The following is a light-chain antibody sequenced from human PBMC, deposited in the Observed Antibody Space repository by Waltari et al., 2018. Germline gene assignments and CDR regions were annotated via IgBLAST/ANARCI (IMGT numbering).Light chain of an antibody. Sequence: QSALTLPASVSGSPGQSITISCTGTSSDVVGYNYASWYQQHPGKAPKLMIFDVNNRPSGVSNRFSGSKSGNTASLTISGLQAEDEADYYCSAYISSSTLELFGGGTRLTVL. CDR2: DVN. J-gene: IGLJ2*01. CDR1: SSDVVGYNY. CDR3: SAYISSSTLEL. V-gene: IGLV2-14*03.